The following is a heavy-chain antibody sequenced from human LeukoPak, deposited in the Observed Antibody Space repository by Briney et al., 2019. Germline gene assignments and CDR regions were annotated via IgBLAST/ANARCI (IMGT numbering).Heavy chain of an antibody. Sequence: SGTLSLTCTVSGDSINSLDLWSWVRQPPGKGLEWIGEINHSGSTNYNPTLKSRVAISVDTSKNQFSLKLSSVTAADTAVYYCARGSSDGDYETYYFDYWGQGTLVTVSS. CDR2: INHSGST. V-gene: IGHV4-4*02. D-gene: IGHD4-17*01. CDR3: ARGSSDGDYETYYFDY. J-gene: IGHJ4*02. CDR1: GDSINSLDL.